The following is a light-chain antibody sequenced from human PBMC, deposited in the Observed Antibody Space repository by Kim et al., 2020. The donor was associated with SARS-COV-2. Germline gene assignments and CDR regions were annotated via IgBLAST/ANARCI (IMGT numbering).Light chain of an antibody. CDR3: QQYNNWPLT. J-gene: IGKJ4*01. V-gene: IGKV3-15*01. CDR2: GAS. Sequence: VPPGERAPLSCRASQSVSSTLAWYQQKPGQAPRLLIYGASTRATGIPARFSGSGSGTEFTLTISSLQSEDFAVYYCQQYNNWPLTFGGGTKVEIK. CDR1: QSVSST.